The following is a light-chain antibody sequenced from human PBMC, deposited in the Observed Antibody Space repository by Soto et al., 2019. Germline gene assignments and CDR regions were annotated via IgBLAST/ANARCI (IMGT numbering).Light chain of an antibody. CDR2: GAS. CDR1: QSVSSSF. V-gene: IGKV3-20*01. Sequence: EIVLTQSPGTLYLSPGERATLSCRASQSVSSSFLAWYQQEPGQAPRLLIYGASTRATGIPDRFSGSWSGTDFTHTISRMEPEDFAVYYCQQYDSSPWTFGQGTKVEIK. J-gene: IGKJ1*01. CDR3: QQYDSSPWT.